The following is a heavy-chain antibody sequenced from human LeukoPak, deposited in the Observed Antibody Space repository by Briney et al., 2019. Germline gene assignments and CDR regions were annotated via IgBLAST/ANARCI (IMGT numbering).Heavy chain of an antibody. J-gene: IGHJ3*02. CDR1: GGSISSYY. CDR3: ARDRSYYDSSGYTSDAFDI. CDR2: IYYSGST. Sequence: SETLSLTCTVSGGSISSYYWSWIRQPPGKGLEWIGYIYYSGSTNYNPSLKSRVTISVDKSKNQFSLKLSSVTAADTAVYYCARDRSYYDSSGYTSDAFDIWGQGTMVTVSS. D-gene: IGHD3-22*01. V-gene: IGHV4-59*01.